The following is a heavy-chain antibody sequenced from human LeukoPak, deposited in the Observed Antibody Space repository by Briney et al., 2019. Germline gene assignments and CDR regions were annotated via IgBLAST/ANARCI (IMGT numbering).Heavy chain of an antibody. V-gene: IGHV3-21*01. CDR1: GFTFSSYS. CDR3: ARDFGGLGYFDY. D-gene: IGHD6-19*01. Sequence: GGSLRLSCAASGFTFSSYSMNWVRQAPGKGLEWVSSISSSSSYIYYADSVKGRFTISRDNAKNSLYLQMNSLRAEDTAVYYCARDFGGLGYFDYWGQGTLVIVSS. J-gene: IGHJ4*02. CDR2: ISSSSSYI.